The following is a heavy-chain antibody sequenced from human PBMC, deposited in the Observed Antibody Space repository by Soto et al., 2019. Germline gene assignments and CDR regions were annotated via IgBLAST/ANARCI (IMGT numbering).Heavy chain of an antibody. V-gene: IGHV1-18*01. J-gene: IGHJ6*02. CDR2: ISAYNGNT. CDR1: GFTINCYG. D-gene: IGHD3-3*01. CDR3: ARTSNYDFWSGYSLGMDV. Sequence: EASVKASCKASGFTINCYGISWVQQSPGKGHEWMGWISAYNGNTNYAQKLQGRVTMTTDTSTSTAYMELRSLRSDDTAVYYCARTSNYDFWSGYSLGMDVWGQGTTVTVSS.